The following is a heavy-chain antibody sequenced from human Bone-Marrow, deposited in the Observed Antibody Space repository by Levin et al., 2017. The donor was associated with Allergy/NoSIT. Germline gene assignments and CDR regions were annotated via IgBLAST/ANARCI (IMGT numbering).Heavy chain of an antibody. V-gene: IGHV4-39*07. CDR1: GGSITSSSDY. CDR3: ARQRYDLWSANWFDP. D-gene: IGHD3-3*01. Sequence: SETLSLTCTVSGGSITSSSDYWTWIRQPPGKGPEWIASIHHSGNGYYNESLRSRVTVSVDTSKNQFSLSLSSVTAADTAVFYCARQRYDLWSANWFDPWGQGTLVTVTS. CDR2: IHHSGNG. J-gene: IGHJ5*02.